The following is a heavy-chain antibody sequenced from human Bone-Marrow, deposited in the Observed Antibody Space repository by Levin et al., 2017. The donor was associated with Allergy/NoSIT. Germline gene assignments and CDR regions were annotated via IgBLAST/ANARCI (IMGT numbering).Heavy chain of an antibody. D-gene: IGHD4-17*01. CDR2: IYWNDDK. CDR3: AHSPSHYYGDYVGRFDP. J-gene: IGHJ5*02. CDR1: GFSLSTSGVG. Sequence: ESGPTLVKPTQTLTLTCTFSGFSLSTSGVGVGWIRQPPGKALEWLALIYWNDDKRYSPSLKSRLTITKDTSKNQVVLTMTNMDPVDTATYYCAHSPSHYYGDYVGRFDPWGQGTLVTVSS. V-gene: IGHV2-5*01.